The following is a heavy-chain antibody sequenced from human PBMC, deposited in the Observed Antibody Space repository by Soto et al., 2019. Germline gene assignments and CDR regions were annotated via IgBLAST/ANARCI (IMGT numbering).Heavy chain of an antibody. CDR2: IYSGGST. D-gene: IGHD4-17*01. CDR3: AVSGLNYGDYAWDI. CDR1: GFTVSSNY. Sequence: GGSLRLSCAASGFTVSSNYMSWVRQAPGKGLEWVSVIYSGGSTYYADSVKGRFTISRDNSKNTLYLQMNSLRAEDTAVYYCAVSGLNYGDYAWDIWGQGTMVTVSS. J-gene: IGHJ3*02. V-gene: IGHV3-66*01.